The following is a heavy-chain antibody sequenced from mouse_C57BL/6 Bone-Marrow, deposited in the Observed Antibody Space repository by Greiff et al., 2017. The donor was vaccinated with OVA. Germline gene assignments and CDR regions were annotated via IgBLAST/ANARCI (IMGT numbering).Heavy chain of an antibody. CDR2: IDPENCDT. CDR1: GFNIKDDY. J-gene: IGHJ2*01. CDR3: TTYRY. V-gene: IGHV14-4*01. Sequence: EVQLQASGAELVRPGASVKLSCTASGFNIKDDYMHWVKERREQGLEWIGWIDPENCDTEYASKFQGKATITADTSSKTVYLHLSSLTSEDTAVYYCTTYRYWGQGTTLTVSS.